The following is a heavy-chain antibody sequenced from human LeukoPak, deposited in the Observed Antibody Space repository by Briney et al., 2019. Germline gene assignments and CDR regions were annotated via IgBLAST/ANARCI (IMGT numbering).Heavy chain of an antibody. CDR2: IYYSGST. CDR3: ARALGLLVDY. D-gene: IGHD2/OR15-2a*01. CDR1: GGSISSYY. J-gene: IGHJ4*02. V-gene: IGHV4-59*01. Sequence: SETLSLTCTVSGGSISSYYWSWIRQPPGKGLEWIGYIYYSGSTNYNPSLKSRVTISVDTSKNQFSLKLSSVTAADTAVYYCARALGLLVDYWGQGTLVTVSS.